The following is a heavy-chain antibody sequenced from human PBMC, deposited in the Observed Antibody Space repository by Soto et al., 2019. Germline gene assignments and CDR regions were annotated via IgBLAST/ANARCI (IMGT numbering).Heavy chain of an antibody. Sequence: SQTLSLTCAISGDSVSSNSAAWNWIRQSPSRGLEWLGRTYYRSKWYNDYAVSVKSRITINPDTSKNQFSLQLNSVTPEDTAVYYCATTGADIVVVPAAMPICAFDIWGQGTMVTVSS. CDR2: TYYRSKWYN. CDR3: ATTGADIVVVPAAMPICAFDI. CDR1: GDSVSSNSAA. V-gene: IGHV6-1*01. J-gene: IGHJ3*02. D-gene: IGHD2-2*01.